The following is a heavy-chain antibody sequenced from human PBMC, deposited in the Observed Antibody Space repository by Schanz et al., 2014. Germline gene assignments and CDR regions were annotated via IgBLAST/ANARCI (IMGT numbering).Heavy chain of an antibody. CDR1: GGTFSSST. V-gene: IGHV1-69*09. D-gene: IGHD3-9*01. Sequence: QVQLVQSGAEVKKPGVSVKVSCKASGGTFSSSTLTWVRQAPGQGLKWMGRIIPILDKTNYAQKFQGRVTMTADKSTSTVYMEVSGLRSEDTAVYYCAKVDRTRYYAMDVWGQGTTVTVSS. CDR3: AKVDRTRYYAMDV. J-gene: IGHJ6*02. CDR2: IIPILDKT.